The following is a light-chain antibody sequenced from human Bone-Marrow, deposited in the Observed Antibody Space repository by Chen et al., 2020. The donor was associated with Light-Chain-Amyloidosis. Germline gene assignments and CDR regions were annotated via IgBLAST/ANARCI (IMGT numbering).Light chain of an antibody. CDR3: CSYAGLYTLV. V-gene: IGLV2-23*02. Sequence: QSALTQPASVSGSPGQWLTISRTGTSSDVGNYNLVSWYQQHPGKAPKLIVYEVTKRPSGVSTRFSGSKSGNTASLTISGLQAEDEAHYYCCSYAGLYTLVFGGGTKLSVV. CDR1: SSDVGNYNL. CDR2: EVT. J-gene: IGLJ2*01.